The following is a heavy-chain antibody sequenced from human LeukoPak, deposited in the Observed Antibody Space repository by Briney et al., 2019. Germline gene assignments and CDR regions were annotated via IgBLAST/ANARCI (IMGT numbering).Heavy chain of an antibody. CDR1: GFTFSSYE. J-gene: IGHJ4*02. CDR2: ISSSGSTI. CDR3: ARINWNGNFDY. D-gene: IGHD1-1*01. Sequence: TGGSLRLSCAASGFTFSSYEMSWVRQAPGKGLEWVSYISSSGSTIYYADSVKGRFTISRDNAKNSLYLQMNSLRAEDTAVYYCARINWNGNFDYWGQGTLVTVSS. V-gene: IGHV3-48*03.